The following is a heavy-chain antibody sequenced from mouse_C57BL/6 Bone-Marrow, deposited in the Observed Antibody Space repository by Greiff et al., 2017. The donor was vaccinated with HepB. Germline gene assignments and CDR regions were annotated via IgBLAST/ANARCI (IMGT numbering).Heavy chain of an antibody. V-gene: IGHV7-4*01. CDR2: IRNQVNGYTT. D-gene: IGHD1-1*01. J-gene: IGHJ3*01. CDR3: VKAVSSGSSYTWFAY. CDR1: GFVFIDYS. Sequence: EVKLVDSGGGLVQPGSSLILSCAASGFVFIDYSMSWVRQLPGKAPEWLALIRNQVNGYTTDYSASVKGRFTISRDNSQNILYLQMNTLSAEDSATYYCVKAVSSGSSYTWFAYWGQGTLVTVSA.